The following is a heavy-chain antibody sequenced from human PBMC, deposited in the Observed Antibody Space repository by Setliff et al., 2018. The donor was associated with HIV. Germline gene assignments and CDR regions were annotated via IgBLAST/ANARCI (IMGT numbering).Heavy chain of an antibody. CDR3: ARHPFYCGGGSCYSYYYYYMDV. V-gene: IGHV4-39*01. CDR2: IYYSGST. Sequence: PSETLSLTCTVSGGSISSSSYYWGWIRQPPGKGLEWIGSIYYSGSTYYNPSLKSRVTISVDTSKNQFSLKLSSVTAADTAVYYCARHPFYCGGGSCYSYYYYYMDVWGKGTTVTVSS. D-gene: IGHD2-15*01. J-gene: IGHJ6*03. CDR1: GGSISSSSYY.